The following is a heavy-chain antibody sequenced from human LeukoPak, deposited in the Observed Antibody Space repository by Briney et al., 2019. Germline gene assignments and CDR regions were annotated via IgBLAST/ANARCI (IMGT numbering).Heavy chain of an antibody. CDR2: ISGSGGST. J-gene: IGHJ4*02. V-gene: IGHV3-23*01. D-gene: IGHD2-21*02. Sequence: PGGSLRLSCAASGFTFSSYAMSWVRHAPGKGLEWVSSISGSGGSTYYADSVKGRFTISRDNSKNTLYLQMNSLGAEDTAVYYCAKVKACCGGDCQDYFDYWGQGTLVTVSS. CDR1: GFTFSSYA. CDR3: AKVKACCGGDCQDYFDY.